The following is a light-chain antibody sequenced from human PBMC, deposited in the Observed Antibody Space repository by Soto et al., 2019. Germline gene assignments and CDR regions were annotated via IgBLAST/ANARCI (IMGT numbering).Light chain of an antibody. CDR3: QQYGGSSWT. CDR1: QSVISNY. CDR2: DAS. V-gene: IGKV3-20*01. J-gene: IGKJ1*01. Sequence: EIVLTQSPGTPCLSPGERATLSCRASQSVISNYLAWYQQKRPGQAPRLLIYDASTRATGVPDRFSGSGSGTDFTLAISRLEPEDAAVYYCQQYGGSSWTFGQGTKVEIK.